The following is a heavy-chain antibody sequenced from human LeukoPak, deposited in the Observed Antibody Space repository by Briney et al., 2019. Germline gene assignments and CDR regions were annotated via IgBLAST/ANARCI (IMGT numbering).Heavy chain of an antibody. V-gene: IGHV3-73*01. CDR1: GFPFSGSA. Sequence: GGSLRLSCAASGFPFSGSAMHWVREASGKGLEWVGRIRSKANSYATAYAASVKGRFTISRDDSKNTAYLQMNSLKTEDTAVYYCTRRRVAARTPEYNWFDPWGQGTLVTVSP. CDR3: TRRRVAARTPEYNWFDP. D-gene: IGHD6-6*01. CDR2: IRSKANSYAT. J-gene: IGHJ5*02.